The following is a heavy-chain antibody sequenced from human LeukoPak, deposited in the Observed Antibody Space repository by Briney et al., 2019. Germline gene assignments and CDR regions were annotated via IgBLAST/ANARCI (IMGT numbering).Heavy chain of an antibody. J-gene: IGHJ4*02. CDR1: GFTFGDYA. V-gene: IGHV3-49*03. Sequence: GGSLRLTCTASGFTFGDYAMSWFRQAPGKGLEWVGCIRSKAYGGTTEYAASVKGRFTISRDDSKSIAYLQMNSLKTEDTAVYYCTRVGSQGGYCSSTSCYKYYLDYWGQGTLVTVSS. CDR2: IRSKAYGGTT. D-gene: IGHD2-2*01. CDR3: TRVGSQGGYCSSTSCYKYYLDY.